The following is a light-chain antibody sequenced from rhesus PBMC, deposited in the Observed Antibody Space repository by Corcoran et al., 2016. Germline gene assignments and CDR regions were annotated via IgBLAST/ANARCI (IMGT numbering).Light chain of an antibody. V-gene: IGLV2-32*02. J-gene: IGLJ1*01. Sequence: QAALTQPRSVSGSPGQSVTFSCTGSSSDIGGYNYVSWYQHHPGTAPKLMIYEVSRRPSGVSDRFSGSKSGNAASLTISGLQAEDEADFYCSSYAGNNTFIFGSGTRVTVL. CDR2: EVS. CDR1: SSDIGGYNY. CDR3: SSYAGNNTFI.